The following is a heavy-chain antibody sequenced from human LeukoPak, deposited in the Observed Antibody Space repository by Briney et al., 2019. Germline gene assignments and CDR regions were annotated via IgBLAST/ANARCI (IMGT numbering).Heavy chain of an antibody. Sequence: PSQTLSLTCAISGDSVSSNSAAWNWIRQSPSRGLEWLGRTYYRSKWYNDYAVSVKSRITINPDISKNQFSLQLNSVTPEDTAVYYCARDRLELRPGDYYYYMDVWGKGTTVTVSS. J-gene: IGHJ6*03. CDR2: TYYRSKWYN. V-gene: IGHV6-1*01. D-gene: IGHD1-7*01. CDR3: ARDRLELRPGDYYYYMDV. CDR1: GDSVSSNSAA.